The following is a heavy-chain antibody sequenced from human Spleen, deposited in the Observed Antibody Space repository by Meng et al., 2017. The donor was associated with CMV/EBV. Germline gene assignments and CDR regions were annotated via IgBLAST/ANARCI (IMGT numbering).Heavy chain of an antibody. CDR1: GYPFSSHY. V-gene: IGHV1-46*01. D-gene: IGHD3-3*01. J-gene: IGHJ4*02. CDR2: INPSGGST. Sequence: ASVKVSCKASGYPFSSHYINWVRQAPGQGLEWMGIINPSGGSTSYAQKFQGRVTMTRDTSTSTVYMELSSLRSEDTAVYYCASAYDFSWKVPDYWGQGTLVTVSS. CDR3: ASAYDFSWKVPDY.